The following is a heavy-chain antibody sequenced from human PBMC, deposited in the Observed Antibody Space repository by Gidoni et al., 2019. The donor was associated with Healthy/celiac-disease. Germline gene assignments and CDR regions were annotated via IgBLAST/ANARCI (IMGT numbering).Heavy chain of an antibody. J-gene: IGHJ4*02. Sequence: QVQLQQWGAGLLTPSETLSLTCAVYGGSFSGYYWSWIRQPPGKGLEWIGEINHSGSTNYNPSLKSRVTISVDTSKNQFSLKLSSVTAADTAVYYCASWGGSGSYYNLDYWGQGTLVTVSS. CDR1: GGSFSGYY. V-gene: IGHV4-34*01. D-gene: IGHD3-10*01. CDR2: INHSGST. CDR3: ASWGGSGSYYNLDY.